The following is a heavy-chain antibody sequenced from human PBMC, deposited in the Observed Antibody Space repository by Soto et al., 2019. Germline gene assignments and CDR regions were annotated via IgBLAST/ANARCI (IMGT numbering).Heavy chain of an antibody. J-gene: IGHJ4*02. CDR1: GFTFSIYA. CDR2: TGATGRTT. V-gene: IGHV3-23*01. D-gene: IGHD1-20*01. Sequence: EVPLLESGGGLVQPGGSLRLSCAASGFTFSIYAMTWVRQAPGKGLEWVSTTGATGRTTYYADSVKGRFTVSRDNSKNTLDLQMSSVRAEDTAVYYCATVHNTSRSFDYWGEGTLGTVSS. CDR3: ATVHNTSRSFDY.